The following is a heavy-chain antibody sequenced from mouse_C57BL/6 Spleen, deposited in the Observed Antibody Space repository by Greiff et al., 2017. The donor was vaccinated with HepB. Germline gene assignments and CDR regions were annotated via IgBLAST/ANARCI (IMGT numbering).Heavy chain of an antibody. D-gene: IGHD2-3*01. CDR3: ARPSRIYDGYYGGYFDV. Sequence: EVKLVESGGDLVKPGGSLKLSCAASGFTFSSYGMSWVRQTPDKRLEWVATISSGGSYTYYPDSVKGRFTISRDNAKNTLYLQMSSLKSEDTAMYYCARPSRIYDGYYGGYFDVWGTGTTVTVSS. J-gene: IGHJ1*03. V-gene: IGHV5-6*01. CDR1: GFTFSSYG. CDR2: ISSGGSYT.